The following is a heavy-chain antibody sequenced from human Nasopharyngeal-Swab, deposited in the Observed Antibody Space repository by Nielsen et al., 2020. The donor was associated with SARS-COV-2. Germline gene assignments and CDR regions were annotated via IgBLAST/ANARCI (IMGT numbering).Heavy chain of an antibody. Sequence: GESLITSRAASGFIFSSYWMSWVRQAPGKGLEWVANIKQDGSEKYYVDSVKGRSTISSDNAKNSLYLQMNSLRAEDTAVYYCARDRNGFIYYYYGMDVWGQGTTVTVSS. J-gene: IGHJ6*02. CDR2: IKQDGSEK. CDR1: GFIFSSYW. D-gene: IGHD3-3*01. V-gene: IGHV3-7*01. CDR3: ARDRNGFIYYYYGMDV.